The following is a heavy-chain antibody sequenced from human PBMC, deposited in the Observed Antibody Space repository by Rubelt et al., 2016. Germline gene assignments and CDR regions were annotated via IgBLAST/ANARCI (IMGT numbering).Heavy chain of an antibody. D-gene: IGHD6-19*01. V-gene: IGHV1-2*06. Sequence: QVQLVQSGAEVKKPGASVKVSCKASGYTFTGYYIHWVRQAPGQGLEWMGRISSSSGVTNYAQKFQGRVTMTRDTSIRTADMELSGLRSDDTAVYYCAREAPMAGSCVDYWGQGTLVTVSS. J-gene: IGHJ4*02. CDR1: GYTFTGYY. CDR3: AREAPMAGSCVDY. CDR2: ISSSSGVT.